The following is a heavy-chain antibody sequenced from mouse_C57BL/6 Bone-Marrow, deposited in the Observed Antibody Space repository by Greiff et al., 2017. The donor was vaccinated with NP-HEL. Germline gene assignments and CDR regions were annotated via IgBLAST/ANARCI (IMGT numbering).Heavy chain of an antibody. CDR2: IDPSDSYT. D-gene: IGHD1-1*01. J-gene: IGHJ3*01. Sequence: QVQLQQSGAELVKPGASVKLSCKASGYTFTSYWMQWVKQRPGQGLEWIGEIDPSDSYTNYNQKFKGKATLTVDTSSSTAYMQLSSLTSEDSAVYYCARGTVVATEAYWGQGTLVTVSA. CDR1: GYTFTSYW. CDR3: ARGTVVATEAY. V-gene: IGHV1-50*01.